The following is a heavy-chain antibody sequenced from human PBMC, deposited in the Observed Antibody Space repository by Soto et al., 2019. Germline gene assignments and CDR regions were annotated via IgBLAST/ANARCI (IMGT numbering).Heavy chain of an antibody. J-gene: IGHJ4*02. CDR2: ISGYNGNK. CDR3: ARDSTWPY. V-gene: IGHV1-18*01. Sequence: GASVKGSRKGPCYTFSHQGSHWVRQAPGQGLEWMGWISGYNGNKNYAQKLQGRVTMTTDTSTSTAYMEVRSLRSDDTAVYYCARDSTWPYWGQGTLVTVSS. D-gene: IGHD5-12*01. CDR1: CYTFSHQG.